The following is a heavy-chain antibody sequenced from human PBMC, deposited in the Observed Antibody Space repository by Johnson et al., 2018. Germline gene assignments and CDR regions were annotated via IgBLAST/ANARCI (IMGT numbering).Heavy chain of an antibody. D-gene: IGHD3-22*01. Sequence: VQLVESGGGLVKPGGSLRLSCAASGFTFSNAWMSWVRQAPGKGLEWVGRIKSKTDGGTTDYAAPVKGRFTISRDDSKNTLYLQMNSLKTEDTAVYYWTTDYSYYYDSSGYLTAFDIWGQGTMVTVSS. J-gene: IGHJ3*02. CDR2: IKSKTDGGTT. CDR1: GFTFSNAW. CDR3: TTDYSYYYDSSGYLTAFDI. V-gene: IGHV3-15*01.